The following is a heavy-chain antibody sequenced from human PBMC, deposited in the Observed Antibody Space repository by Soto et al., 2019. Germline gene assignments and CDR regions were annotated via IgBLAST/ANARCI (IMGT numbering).Heavy chain of an antibody. CDR1: GFTFSSYA. J-gene: IGHJ6*02. V-gene: IGHV3-23*01. CDR2: LTETGGDT. Sequence: RVSLSLSCADSGFTFSSYAMTGVRQAPGKGLEWVSALTETGGDTYYADSVKGRFTISRDNPKNTVYLQTNSLSAEDTAVFYCAKGRNGVDVWGQGATVTVSS. CDR3: AKGRNGVDV.